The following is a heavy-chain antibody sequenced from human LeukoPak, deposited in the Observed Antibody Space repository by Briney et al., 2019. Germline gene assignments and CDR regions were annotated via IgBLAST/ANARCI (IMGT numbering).Heavy chain of an antibody. CDR2: ITASGTAM. D-gene: IGHD1-26*01. CDR3: ASSGSYRFDY. CDR1: GFTFSSYA. Sequence: RPGGSLRLSCAASGFTFSSYAMSWVRQAPGKGLEWVSHITASGTAMFYADSVKGRFTISRDNAKNSLYLQMNSLRDEDTAAYYCASSGSYRFDYWGQGTLVTVSS. V-gene: IGHV3-48*02. J-gene: IGHJ4*02.